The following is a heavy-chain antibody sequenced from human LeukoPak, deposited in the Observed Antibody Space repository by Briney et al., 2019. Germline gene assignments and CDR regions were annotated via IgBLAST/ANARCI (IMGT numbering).Heavy chain of an antibody. V-gene: IGHV3-7*03. D-gene: IGHD3-22*01. J-gene: IGHJ4*02. CDR3: ARLFTYYYDSSGYY. CDR1: GFIFSKYW. Sequence: GGSLRLSCAASGFIFSKYWMTWVRQAPGKGLEWVANIKRDGSVIHYVDSVKGRFTISRDNAKNSLYLQMNSLRAEDTAVYYCARLFTYYYDSSGYYWGQGTLVTVSS. CDR2: IKRDGSVI.